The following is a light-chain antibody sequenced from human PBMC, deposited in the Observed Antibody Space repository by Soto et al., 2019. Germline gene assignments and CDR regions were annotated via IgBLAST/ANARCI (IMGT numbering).Light chain of an antibody. V-gene: IGLV3-21*04. J-gene: IGLJ2*01. CDR2: YDS. CDR1: NIGSKS. Sequence: SYELTQPPSVSVAPGKTARITCGGNNIGSKSVHWYQHKPGQAPVLVIYYDSDRPSGIPERFSGSKSGNTATLTISRVEAGDEADYYCQVWDSSSDHVVFGGGTKLTVL. CDR3: QVWDSSSDHVV.